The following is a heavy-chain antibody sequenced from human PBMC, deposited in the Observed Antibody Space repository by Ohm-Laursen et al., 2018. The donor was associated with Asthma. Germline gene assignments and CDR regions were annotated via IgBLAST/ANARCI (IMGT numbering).Heavy chain of an antibody. CDR2: IYYSGST. J-gene: IGHJ3*02. CDR1: GGSISSGDYY. CDR3: ARVGYDILTGYSSHAFDI. V-gene: IGHV4-30-4*01. Sequence: PSQTLSLTCTVSGGSISSGDYYWSWIRQPPGKGLEWIGYIYYSGSTYYNPSLKSRVTISVDTSKNQFSLKLSSVTAADTAVYYCARVGYDILTGYSSHAFDIWGQGTMVTVSS. D-gene: IGHD3-9*01.